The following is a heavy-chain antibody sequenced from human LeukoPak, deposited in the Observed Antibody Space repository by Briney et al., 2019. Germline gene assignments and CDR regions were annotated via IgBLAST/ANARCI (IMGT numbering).Heavy chain of an antibody. CDR2: INNDGSGI. D-gene: IGHD3-22*01. CDR1: GFTFSTFW. Sequence: GGSLRLSCAASGFTFSTFWMYWVRQVPGKGLEWVPRINNDGSGINYADSVKGRFTISRDNAKSTLYLQMDSLRVEDTAVYYCARDPYIVGDYWGQGTLVTVSS. CDR3: ARDPYIVGDY. J-gene: IGHJ4*02. V-gene: IGHV3-74*01.